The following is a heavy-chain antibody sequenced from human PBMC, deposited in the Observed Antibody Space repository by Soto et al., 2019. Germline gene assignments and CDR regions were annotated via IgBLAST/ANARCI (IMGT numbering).Heavy chain of an antibody. J-gene: IGHJ6*02. CDR3: ARVGRGVYGMDV. Sequence: GCSLRLSCAASGFTFSSYSINWVRQAPGKGLEWFSYITSDSSTISYADSVKGRFTVSRDNAKNSLYLQMNSLRDEDTAVYYCARVGRGVYGMDVWGQGTSVTVSS. CDR1: GFTFSSYS. CDR2: ITSDSSTI. D-gene: IGHD2-8*01. V-gene: IGHV3-48*02.